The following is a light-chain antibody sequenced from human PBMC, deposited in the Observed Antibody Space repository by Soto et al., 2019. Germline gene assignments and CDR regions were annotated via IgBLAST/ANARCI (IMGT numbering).Light chain of an antibody. Sequence: DIQVTQSPSSLSASPGDRITITCRASQDIKKFLAWYQQKPGKVPHLLIYAASTLRPGVPSRFSGNASGTEFTLTIASLQPEDVATYYCQKYDRAPAAFGQGTKVDVK. J-gene: IGKJ1*01. V-gene: IGKV1-27*01. CDR1: QDIKKF. CDR3: QKYDRAPAA. CDR2: AAS.